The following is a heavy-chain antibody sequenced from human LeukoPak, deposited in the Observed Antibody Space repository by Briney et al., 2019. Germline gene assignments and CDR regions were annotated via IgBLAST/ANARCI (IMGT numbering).Heavy chain of an antibody. V-gene: IGHV4-39*07. CDR1: GGSISSSSYY. J-gene: IGHJ4*02. CDR3: ARGIAVAGFDY. CDR2: IYYSGST. D-gene: IGHD6-19*01. Sequence: SETLSLTCTVSGGSISSSSYYWGWIRQPPGKGLEWIGSIYYSGSTYYNPSLKSRVTISVDTSKNQFSLKLSSVTAADTAVYYCARGIAVAGFDYWGQGTLVTVSS.